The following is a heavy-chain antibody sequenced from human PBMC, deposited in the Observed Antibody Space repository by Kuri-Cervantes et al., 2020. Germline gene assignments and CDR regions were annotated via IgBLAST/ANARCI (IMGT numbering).Heavy chain of an antibody. CDR3: ASPPEYSSGWYSVDV. V-gene: IGHV1-46*01. J-gene: IGHJ6*04. Sequence: ASVKVSCKASGYTFTSYCMHWMRQAPGQGLEWMGIINPSGGSTSYAQKFQGRVTITTDESTSTAYMELGSLRSEDTAIYYCASPPEYSSGWYSVDVWGKGTTVTVSS. CDR1: GYTFTSYC. D-gene: IGHD6-19*01. CDR2: INPSGGST.